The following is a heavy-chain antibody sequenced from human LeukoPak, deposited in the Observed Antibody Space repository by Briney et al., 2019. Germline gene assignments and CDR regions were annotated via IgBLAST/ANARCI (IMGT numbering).Heavy chain of an antibody. Sequence: SETLSLTCAVSGGSNSSSNWWSWVRQPPGKGLEWIGEIYHSGSTNYNPSLKSRVAISVDKSKNQFSLKLSSVTAADTAVYYCARDVREGSSSQFDPWGQGTLVTVSS. V-gene: IGHV4-4*02. J-gene: IGHJ5*02. CDR1: GGSNSSSNW. CDR3: ARDVREGSSSQFDP. CDR2: IYHSGST. D-gene: IGHD6-13*01.